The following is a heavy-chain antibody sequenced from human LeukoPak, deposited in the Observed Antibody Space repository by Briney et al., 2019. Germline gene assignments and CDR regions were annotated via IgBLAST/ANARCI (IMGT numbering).Heavy chain of an antibody. CDR2: IQQDGSAK. Sequence: GGTLRLSCAASGFTFSTSWMSWVRQAPGKGLEWVANIQQDGSAKYYVDSVKGRFTISRDNAKNSLYLQMNSLRAEDTAVYYCARFSLYDNSGYYSWLFDFWGQGTLVTVSS. J-gene: IGHJ4*02. CDR3: ARFSLYDNSGYYSWLFDF. CDR1: GFTFSTSW. D-gene: IGHD3-22*01. V-gene: IGHV3-7*01.